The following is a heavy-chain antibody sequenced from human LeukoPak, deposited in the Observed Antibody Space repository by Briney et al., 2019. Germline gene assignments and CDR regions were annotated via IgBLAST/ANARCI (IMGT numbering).Heavy chain of an antibody. D-gene: IGHD3-10*01. J-gene: IGHJ6*02. Sequence: PGGSLRLSCAASGFTFSSHGMHWVRQAPGKGLEWVAVISYDGSNKYYADSVKGRFTISRDNSKNTLYLQMNSLRAEDTAVYYCAKEPQLLWFQTPSLYYYYGMDVWGQGTTVTVSS. V-gene: IGHV3-30*18. CDR3: AKEPQLLWFQTPSLYYYYGMDV. CDR1: GFTFSSHG. CDR2: ISYDGSNK.